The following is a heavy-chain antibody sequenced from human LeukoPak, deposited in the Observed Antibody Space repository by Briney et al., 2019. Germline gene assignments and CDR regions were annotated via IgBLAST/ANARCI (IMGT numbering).Heavy chain of an antibody. CDR3: AKDLPIFGVVIPTLLDS. CDR2: ISGSGGTT. CDR1: GFTFSNYA. D-gene: IGHD3-3*01. Sequence: PGGSLRLSCAASGFTFSNYAMSWVRQAPGKGLEWVSAISGSGGTTYYAGSVKGRFTISRDNSKNTLYLQMNSLRAEDTAVYYCAKDLPIFGVVIPTLLDSWGQGTLVTVSS. J-gene: IGHJ4*02. V-gene: IGHV3-23*01.